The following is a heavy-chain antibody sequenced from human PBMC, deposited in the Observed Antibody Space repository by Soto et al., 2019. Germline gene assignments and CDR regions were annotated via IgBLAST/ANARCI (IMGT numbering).Heavy chain of an antibody. CDR1: GGIFSTYA. D-gene: IGHD3-10*01. V-gene: IGHV1-69*01. CDR3: ARDRDDYGSGNYYNRIDF. Sequence: QVQLVQSGAEVKKPGSSVKVSCKASGGIFSTYAISWLRQAPGQGLEWMRGIIPLFGTPNYAQRFQGRVTITADESTSGGYRALRRLRSEDTAVYFCARDRDDYGSGNYYNRIDFWGQGTLGTVSS. CDR2: IIPLFGTP. J-gene: IGHJ4*02.